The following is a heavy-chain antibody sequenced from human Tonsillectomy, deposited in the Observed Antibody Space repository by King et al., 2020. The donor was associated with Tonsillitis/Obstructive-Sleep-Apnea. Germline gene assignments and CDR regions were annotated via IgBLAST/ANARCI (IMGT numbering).Heavy chain of an antibody. V-gene: IGHV3-30*04. Sequence: VQLVESGGGVVQPGRSLRLSCAASGFTFSSYAMHWVRQAPGKGLEWVAVISYDGSNKYYADSVKGRFTISRDNSKNTLYLKMNSLRAEDTVVYFCASVMEAGSLRFLEWLHIDYWGQGTLVTVSS. D-gene: IGHD3-3*01. J-gene: IGHJ4*02. CDR1: GFTFSSYA. CDR2: ISYDGSNK. CDR3: ASVMEAGSLRFLEWLHIDY.